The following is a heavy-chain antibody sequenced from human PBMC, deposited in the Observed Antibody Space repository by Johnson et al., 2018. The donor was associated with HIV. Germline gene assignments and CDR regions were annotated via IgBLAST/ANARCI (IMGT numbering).Heavy chain of an antibody. CDR1: GFSFSGSA. Sequence: QVQLVESGGGVVQPGRSLRLSCAASGFSFSGSAMHWVRQAPGKGLEWVAGISYDGSNKYYADSVKGRFTISRDNSKNTLYLQMNSLRAEDTAVYYCAKAGLRSSLRSGDAFDIWGHGTLVTVSS. J-gene: IGHJ3*02. D-gene: IGHD6-6*01. CDR2: ISYDGSNK. CDR3: AKAGLRSSLRSGDAFDI. V-gene: IGHV3-30*04.